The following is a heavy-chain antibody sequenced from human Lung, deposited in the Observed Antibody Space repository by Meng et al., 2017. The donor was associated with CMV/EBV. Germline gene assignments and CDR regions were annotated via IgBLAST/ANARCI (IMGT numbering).Heavy chain of an antibody. D-gene: IGHD1-1*01. CDR2: IKSKTDGETA. CDR3: IWNDLGDY. CDR1: GFTFSNAW. Sequence: VQLVESGGDSVKPGGSLRLSCAGSGFTFSNAWMSWARQAPGKGLEWVGRIKSKTDGETADYNAPVKGRFTISRDDSKNTLYLQMNSLKTEDTAIYYCIWNDLGDYWGQGTLVTVSS. J-gene: IGHJ4*02. V-gene: IGHV3-15*01.